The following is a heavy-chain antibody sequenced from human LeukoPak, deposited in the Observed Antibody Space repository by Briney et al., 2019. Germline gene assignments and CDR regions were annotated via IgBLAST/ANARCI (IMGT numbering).Heavy chain of an antibody. V-gene: IGHV3-30*04. J-gene: IGHJ4*02. CDR3: ARDLGDTAPLYFVY. CDR1: GFIFSSYA. D-gene: IGHD5-18*01. CDR2: ISYDGSNK. Sequence: GGSVRLSCAACGFIFSSYAMHWVRQAPGKGREWGGVISYDGSNKYYADSVKGRFTISRDNSKNTLYLQMNRLRAEDTAVYYCARDLGDTAPLYFVYWGQGTLVTVSS.